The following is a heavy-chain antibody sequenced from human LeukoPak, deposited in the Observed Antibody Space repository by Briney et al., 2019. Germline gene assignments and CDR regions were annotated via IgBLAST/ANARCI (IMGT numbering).Heavy chain of an antibody. V-gene: IGHV1-2*02. CDR1: GYTFTGYY. Sequence: ASLKVSCKASGYTFTGYYMHWVRQAPGQGLEWMGWINPNSSGTNYAQKFQGRVTMTRDTSISTAYMELSRLRSDDTAVYYCARGYSSGWSPSDVPFDIWGQGTMVTVSS. CDR3: ARGYSSGWSPSDVPFDI. D-gene: IGHD6-19*01. J-gene: IGHJ3*02. CDR2: INPNSSGT.